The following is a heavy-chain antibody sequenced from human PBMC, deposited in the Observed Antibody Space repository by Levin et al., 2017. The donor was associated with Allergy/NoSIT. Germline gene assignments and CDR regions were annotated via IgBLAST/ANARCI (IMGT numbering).Heavy chain of an antibody. J-gene: IGHJ5*02. CDR3: AKAGEDDYGDYRGPGWFDP. CDR2: ISYDGSNK. Sequence: GGSLRLSCAASGFTFSSYGMHWVRQAPGKGLEWVAVISYDGSNKYYADSVKGRFTISRDNSKNTLYLQMNSLRAEDTAVYYCAKAGEDDYGDYRGPGWFDPWGQGTLVTVSS. V-gene: IGHV3-30*18. D-gene: IGHD4-17*01. CDR1: GFTFSSYG.